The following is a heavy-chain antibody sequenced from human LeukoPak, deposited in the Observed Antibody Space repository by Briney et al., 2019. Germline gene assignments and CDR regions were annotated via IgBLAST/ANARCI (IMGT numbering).Heavy chain of an antibody. Sequence: PGGSLRLSCAASGFPFSSYAMHWVRQAPGKGVEWVAVISYDGSNKYYADSVKGRFTISRDNSKNTLYLQMNSLRAEDTAVYYCEASVVTAIGAFDIWGQGTMVTVSS. CDR1: GFPFSSYA. V-gene: IGHV3-30-3*01. J-gene: IGHJ3*02. D-gene: IGHD2-21*02. CDR2: ISYDGSNK. CDR3: EASVVTAIGAFDI.